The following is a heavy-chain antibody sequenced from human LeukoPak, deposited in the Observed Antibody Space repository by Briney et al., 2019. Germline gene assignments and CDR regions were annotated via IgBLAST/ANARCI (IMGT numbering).Heavy chain of an antibody. V-gene: IGHV3-23*01. CDR1: KFTFSTYA. CDR3: ARDRDTAMVNPTDY. D-gene: IGHD5-18*01. CDR2: ISGSGVST. J-gene: IGHJ4*02. Sequence: GGSLRLSCAASKFTFSTYAMRWVRQAPGKGLEWVSDISGSGVSTYYADSVKGRFIISRDNSKNTLDLQMNSLRAEDTAVYYCARDRDTAMVNPTDYWGQGTLVTVSS.